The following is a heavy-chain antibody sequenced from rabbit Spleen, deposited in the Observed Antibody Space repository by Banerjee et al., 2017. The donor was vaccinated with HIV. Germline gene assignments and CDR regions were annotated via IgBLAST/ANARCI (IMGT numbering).Heavy chain of an antibody. CDR1: GFSFSSRYY. CDR3: ARETSSGWGVVSYYFNL. Sequence: QSLEESGGDLVKPGASLTLTCTASGFSFSSRYYMCWVRQAPGKGLEWIACIYAGSSGNTYYASWAKGRFSISKTSSTTVTLQMTSLTAADTATYFCARETSSGWGVVSYYFNLWGPGTLVTVS. V-gene: IGHV1S40*01. D-gene: IGHD4-1*01. CDR2: IYAGSSGNT. J-gene: IGHJ4*01.